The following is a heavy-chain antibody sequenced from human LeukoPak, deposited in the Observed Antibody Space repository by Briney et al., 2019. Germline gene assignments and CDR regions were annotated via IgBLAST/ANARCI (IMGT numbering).Heavy chain of an antibody. CDR2: INPNSGGT. J-gene: IGHJ4*02. CDR3: ARAWRGGNGSPYYFDY. CDR1: GYTFTGYY. V-gene: IGHV1-2*02. D-gene: IGHD4-23*01. Sequence: ASVKVSCKASGYTFTGYYMHWVRQAPGQGLEWMGWINPNSGGTNYAQKFQGRVTMTRDTSISTAYMELSRLRSEDTAVYYCARAWRGGNGSPYYFDYWGQGTLVTVSS.